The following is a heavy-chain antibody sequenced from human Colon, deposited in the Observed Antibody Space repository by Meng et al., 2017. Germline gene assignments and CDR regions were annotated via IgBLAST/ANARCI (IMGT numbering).Heavy chain of an antibody. CDR3: AGSAGWLVDY. Sequence: GESLKISCAASGFSFSDFWMNWFRQAPGKGLEWVANIKKDGSEKYYMDSVRGRFTISRDNAKNSQYLQMNNVRFEDTAVYYCAGSAGWLVDYWGQGTLVTVSS. V-gene: IGHV3-7*01. J-gene: IGHJ4*02. D-gene: IGHD6-19*01. CDR2: IKKDGSEK. CDR1: GFSFSDFW.